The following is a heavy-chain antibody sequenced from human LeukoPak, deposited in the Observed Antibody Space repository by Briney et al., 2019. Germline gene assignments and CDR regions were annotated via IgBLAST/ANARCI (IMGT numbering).Heavy chain of an antibody. D-gene: IGHD3-22*01. CDR3: ARKVAYYYDSSGYYYED. CDR1: GGSISGNY. CDR2: IYYSGST. V-gene: IGHV4-59*01. Sequence: SETLSLTCTVSGGSISGNYWSWIRQPPEKGLEWIGYIYYSGSTNYNPSLKSRVTISVDTSKNQFSLKLSSVTAADTAVYYCARKVAYYYDSSGYYYEDWGQGTLVTVSS. J-gene: IGHJ4*02.